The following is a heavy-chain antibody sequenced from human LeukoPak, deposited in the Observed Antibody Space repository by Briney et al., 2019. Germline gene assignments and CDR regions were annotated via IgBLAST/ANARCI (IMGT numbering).Heavy chain of an antibody. J-gene: IGHJ5*02. CDR3: ARAYNWNAKDWFDP. CDR1: GFTFSSYS. CDR2: ISSSSSYI. D-gene: IGHD1-20*01. Sequence: GGSLRLSCAASGFTFSSYSMNWVRQAPGKGLEWVSSISSSSSYIYYADSVKGRFTISRDNAKNSLYLQMNSLRAEDTAVYYCARAYNWNAKDWFDPWGQGTLVTVSS. V-gene: IGHV3-21*01.